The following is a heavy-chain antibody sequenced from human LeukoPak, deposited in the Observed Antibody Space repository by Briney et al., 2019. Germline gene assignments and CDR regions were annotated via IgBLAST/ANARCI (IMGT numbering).Heavy chain of an antibody. D-gene: IGHD3-3*01. CDR2: INTNTGNP. V-gene: IGHV7-4-1*02. CDR1: GYTFTSYA. CDR3: ARDYGVSDFWSGYYPNWFDP. Sequence: ASVKVSRKASGYTFTSYAMNWVRQAPGQGLEWMGWINTNTGNPTYAQGFTGRFVFSLDTSVSTAYLQISSLKAEDTAVYYCARDYGVSDFWSGYYPNWFDPWGQGTLVTVSS. J-gene: IGHJ5*02.